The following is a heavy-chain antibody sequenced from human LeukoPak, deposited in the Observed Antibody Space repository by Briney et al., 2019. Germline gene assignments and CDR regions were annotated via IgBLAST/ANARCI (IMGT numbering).Heavy chain of an antibody. V-gene: IGHV1-2*02. Sequence: ASVKVSCKASGYTFTGYYMHWVRQAPGQGLEWMGWINPNSGGTNYAQKFRGRVTMTRDTSISTAYMELSRLRSDDTAVYYCARDRLLSYYGSGSYYYYMDVWGKGTTVTVSS. J-gene: IGHJ6*03. CDR2: INPNSGGT. CDR3: ARDRLLSYYGSGSYYYYMDV. CDR1: GYTFTGYY. D-gene: IGHD3-10*01.